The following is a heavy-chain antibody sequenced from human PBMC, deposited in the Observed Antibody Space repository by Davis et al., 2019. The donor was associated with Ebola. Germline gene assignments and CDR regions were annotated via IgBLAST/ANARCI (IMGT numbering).Heavy chain of an antibody. CDR3: AKDHRFIVAAVTGLDY. J-gene: IGHJ4*02. Sequence: GGSLRLSCAASGFAFSDYYMNWVRQAPGKGLEWVAVISYDGRNKFYADSVKGRFTISRDNSKNTVYLQMDSLRAEDTAVYFCAKDHRFIVAAVTGLDYWGQGTPVTVSS. D-gene: IGHD5-12*01. V-gene: IGHV3-30*18. CDR2: ISYDGRNK. CDR1: GFAFSDYY.